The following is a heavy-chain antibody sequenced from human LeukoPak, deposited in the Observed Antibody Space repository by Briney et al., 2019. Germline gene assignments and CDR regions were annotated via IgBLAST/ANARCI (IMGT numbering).Heavy chain of an antibody. V-gene: IGHV3-48*03. CDR1: GFTFSSYE. J-gene: IGHJ4*02. Sequence: PGGSLRLSCAASGFTFSSYEMNWVRQAPGKGLEWVSYISSSGSTTYYADSVKGRFTISRDNSKNTLYLQMNSLRAEDTAVYYCAKAVLVVARKYYLDYWGQGTLVTVSS. CDR3: AKAVLVVARKYYLDY. D-gene: IGHD5-12*01. CDR2: ISSSGSTT.